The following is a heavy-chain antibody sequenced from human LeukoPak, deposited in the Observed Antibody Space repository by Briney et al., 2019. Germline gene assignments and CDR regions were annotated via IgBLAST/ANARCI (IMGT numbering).Heavy chain of an antibody. D-gene: IGHD3-3*01. CDR1: GFTFTDSA. CDR3: AKGGQDFDFWRFDL. Sequence: GGSLRLSCAASGFTFTDSAVSWVRHSPGEGLKWVSSISDTGGRTYYADSVKGRFTITRDNSRNTVTLQMNSLGAGDTARYFCAKGGQDFDFWRFDLWSQRILVIVSS. J-gene: IGHJ5*02. V-gene: IGHV3-23*01. CDR2: ISDTGGRT.